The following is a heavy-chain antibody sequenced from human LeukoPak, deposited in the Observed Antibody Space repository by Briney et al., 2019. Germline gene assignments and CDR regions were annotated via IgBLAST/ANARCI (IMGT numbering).Heavy chain of an antibody. CDR2: INHSGST. D-gene: IGHD6-13*01. V-gene: IGHV4-34*01. CDR3: ARLSGSSSWYYYYMDV. J-gene: IGHJ6*03. Sequence: SETLSLTCAVYGGSFSGYYWSWIRQPPGKGLEWIGEINHSGSTNYNPSLKSRVTISVDTSKNQFSLKLSSVTAADTAVYYCARLSGSSSWYYYYMDVWGKGTTVTISS. CDR1: GGSFSGYY.